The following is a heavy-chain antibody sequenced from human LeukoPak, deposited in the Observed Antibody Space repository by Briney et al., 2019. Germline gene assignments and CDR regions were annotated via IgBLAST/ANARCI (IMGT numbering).Heavy chain of an antibody. CDR3: ARDSRGGYNWFDP. V-gene: IGHV4-59*01. CDR1: GGSISSYY. J-gene: IGHJ5*02. D-gene: IGHD3-16*01. Sequence: PSETLSLTCTVSGGSISSYYWSWIRQSPGKGLEWIGYIHYSGSTNYNPSLKSRVTISVDTSKNQFSLRLNSVTAADTALYYCARDSRGGYNWFDPWGQGTLVIVSS. CDR2: IHYSGST.